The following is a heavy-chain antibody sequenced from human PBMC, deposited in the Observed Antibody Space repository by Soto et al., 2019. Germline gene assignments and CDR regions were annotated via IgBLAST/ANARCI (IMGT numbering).Heavy chain of an antibody. CDR2: MNPNSGNT. CDR1: GYTFTSYD. Sequence: ASVKVSCKASGYTFTSYDINWVRQATGQGLEWMGWMNPNSGNTGYAQKFQGRVTMTRNTSISTAYMELSSLRSEDTAVYYCARERNKYCSGGSCWPDPYDAFDIWGQGTMVTVSS. CDR3: ARERNKYCSGGSCWPDPYDAFDI. J-gene: IGHJ3*02. D-gene: IGHD2-15*01. V-gene: IGHV1-8*01.